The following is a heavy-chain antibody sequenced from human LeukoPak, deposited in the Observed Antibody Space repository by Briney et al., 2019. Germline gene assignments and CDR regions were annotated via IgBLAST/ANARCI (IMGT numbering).Heavy chain of an antibody. V-gene: IGHV3-21*04. CDR1: GFTFSSYS. CDR3: AKDKIAVAGWYFDL. D-gene: IGHD6-19*01. Sequence: PGGSLRLSCAASGFTFSSYSMNWVRQAPGKGLEWVSSISSSSSYIYYADSVKGRFTISRDNAKNSLYLQMNSLRAEDTALYYCAKDKIAVAGWYFDLWGRGTLVTVSS. J-gene: IGHJ2*01. CDR2: ISSSSSYI.